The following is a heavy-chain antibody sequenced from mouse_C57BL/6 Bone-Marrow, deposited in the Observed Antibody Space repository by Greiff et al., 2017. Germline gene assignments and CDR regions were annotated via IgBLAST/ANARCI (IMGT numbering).Heavy chain of an antibody. CDR3: ARYYYSPYWYFDV. Sequence: QVHVKQSGAELARPGASVKLSCKASGYTFTSYGISWVKQRTGQGLEWIGEIYPRSGNTYYNEKFKGKATLTADKSSSTAYMELRILTSEDSAVYFCARYYYSPYWYFDVWGTGTTVTVSS. CDR2: IYPRSGNT. D-gene: IGHD1-1*01. V-gene: IGHV1-81*01. J-gene: IGHJ1*03. CDR1: GYTFTSYG.